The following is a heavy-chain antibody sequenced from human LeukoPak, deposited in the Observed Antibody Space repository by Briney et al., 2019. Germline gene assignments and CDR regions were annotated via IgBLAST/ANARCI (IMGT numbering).Heavy chain of an antibody. CDR3: ARDPGRYDSSGYTAKSYFYYYMDV. J-gene: IGHJ6*03. CDR1: GYTFSSYY. V-gene: IGHV1-46*01. CDR2: INPSDDSP. D-gene: IGHD3-22*01. Sequence: ASVKVSCKASGYTFSSYYLHWVRQAPGQGLEWMGIINPSDDSPTYAEKFEGRVTMTRDTSTSTVYMELSSLRSEDTAVYYCARDPGRYDSSGYTAKSYFYYYMDVWGKGTTVTISS.